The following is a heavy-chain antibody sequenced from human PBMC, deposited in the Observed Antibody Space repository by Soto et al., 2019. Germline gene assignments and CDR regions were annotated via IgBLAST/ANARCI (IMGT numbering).Heavy chain of an antibody. CDR3: AAAGTTGIYYFDY. D-gene: IGHD6-13*01. CDR1: GGTFSSYT. Sequence: SVKVSCKASGGTFSSYTISWVRQAPGQGLEWMGRIIPILGIANYAQKFQGRVTITADKSTSTAYMELSSLRSEDTAVYYCAAAGTTGIYYFDYWGQGTLVTVSS. J-gene: IGHJ4*02. V-gene: IGHV1-69*02. CDR2: IIPILGIA.